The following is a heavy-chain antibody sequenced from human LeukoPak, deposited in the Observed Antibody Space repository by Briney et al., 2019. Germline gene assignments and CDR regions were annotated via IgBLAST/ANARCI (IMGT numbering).Heavy chain of an antibody. V-gene: IGHV4-59*08. J-gene: IGHJ4*02. D-gene: IGHD3-22*01. Sequence: SETLSLTCTVSGGSISHYSWSWVRQPPGKGLELIGYIYSSGSPNYNSSLKSRVSISVDTSKNQFSLKLSSVTAADTAVYYCARTTRYYDSSGCFDFWGQGTLVTVSS. CDR2: IYSSGSP. CDR1: GGSISHYS. CDR3: ARTTRYYDSSGCFDF.